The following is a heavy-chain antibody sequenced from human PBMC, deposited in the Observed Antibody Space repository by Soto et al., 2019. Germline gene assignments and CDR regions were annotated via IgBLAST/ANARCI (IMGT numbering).Heavy chain of an antibody. J-gene: IGHJ6*03. CDR3: ARDGYCSGGSCYSDDYYYYMDV. V-gene: IGHV3-66*01. CDR1: GFTVSSNY. Sequence: EVQLVESGGGLVQPGGSLRLSCAASGFTVSSNYMSWVRQAPGKGLEWVSVIYSGGNTYYADSVKGRFTISRDNSKNTLYLEMNRRRAEDLAVDYCARDGYCSGGSCYSDDYYYYMDVWGKGTTVTVSS. D-gene: IGHD2-15*01. CDR2: IYSGGNT.